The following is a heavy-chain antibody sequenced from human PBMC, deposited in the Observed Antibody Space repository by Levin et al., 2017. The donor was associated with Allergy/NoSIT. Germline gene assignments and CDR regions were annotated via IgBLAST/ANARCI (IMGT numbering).Heavy chain of an antibody. D-gene: IGHD1-26*01. CDR2: ISWNSGSI. J-gene: IGHJ3*02. V-gene: IGHV3-9*01. CDR1: GFTFDDYA. Sequence: SLKISCAASGFTFDDYAMHWVRQAPGKGLEWVSGISWNSGSIGYADSVKGRFTISRDNAKNSLYLQMNSLRAEDTALYYCAKDTSGGGDTGGSYFGDAFDIWGQGTMVTVSS. CDR3: AKDTSGGGDTGGSYFGDAFDI.